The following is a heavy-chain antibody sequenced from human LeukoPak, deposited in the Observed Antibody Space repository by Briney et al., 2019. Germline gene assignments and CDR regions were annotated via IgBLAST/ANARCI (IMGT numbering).Heavy chain of an antibody. V-gene: IGHV3-48*01. CDR3: ARARNNYDSSGFSALDY. D-gene: IGHD3-22*01. Sequence: PGGSLRLSCAASGFTFSGYSMNWVRQAPGKGLEWVSYISSGSSTIYYADSVKGRFTISRDNAKNSLYLQMSSLRAEDTAVYYCARARNNYDSSGFSALDYWGQGTLVTVSS. CDR2: ISSGSSTI. CDR1: GFTFSGYS. J-gene: IGHJ4*02.